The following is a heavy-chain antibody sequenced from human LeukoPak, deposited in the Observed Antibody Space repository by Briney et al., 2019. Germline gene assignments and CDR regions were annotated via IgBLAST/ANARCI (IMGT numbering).Heavy chain of an antibody. J-gene: IGHJ4*02. CDR1: GFTFSNYL. CDR3: AMALDY. Sequence: GGSLRLSCVASGFTFSNYLMNWVRQAPGKGLEWVSGISHSGSSIYYADSVKGRFTISRDNSKNTLYLLMDRLRVEDTAVYYCAMALDYWGQGTLVTVSS. CDR2: ISHSGSSI. V-gene: IGHV3-23*01.